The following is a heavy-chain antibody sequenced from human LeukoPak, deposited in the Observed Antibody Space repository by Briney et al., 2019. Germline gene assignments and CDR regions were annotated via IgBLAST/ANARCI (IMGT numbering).Heavy chain of an antibody. Sequence: GGSLRLSCAASGFTFSSSSMHWARQAPGKGLEWVSSISTSSIYIYYADSVKGRFTISRDNAKNSLYLQMNSLRAEDTALYYCARDLRGTSGNFDYWGQGTLVTVSS. CDR2: ISTSSIYI. CDR1: GFTFSSSS. CDR3: ARDLRGTSGNFDY. J-gene: IGHJ4*02. V-gene: IGHV3-21*04. D-gene: IGHD3-16*01.